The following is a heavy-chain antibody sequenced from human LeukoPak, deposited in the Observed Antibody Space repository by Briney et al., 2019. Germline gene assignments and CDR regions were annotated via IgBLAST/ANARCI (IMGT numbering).Heavy chain of an antibody. D-gene: IGHD3-16*01. V-gene: IGHV4-59*08. J-gene: IGHJ4*02. CDR2: IHYSGST. CDR1: DDSINNNY. Sequence: SETLSLTCTVSDDSINNNYWSWIRQPPGKELECIGYIHYSGSTNCNPSLKSRVTISIDTSKNQFSLKLNSVTAADTAVYYCARRGLNRQNFDYWGQGTLVTVSS. CDR3: ARRGLNRQNFDY.